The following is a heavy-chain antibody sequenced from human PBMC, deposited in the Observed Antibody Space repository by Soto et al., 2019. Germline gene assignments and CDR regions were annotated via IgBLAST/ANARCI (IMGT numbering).Heavy chain of an antibody. V-gene: IGHV1-2*04. D-gene: IGHD6-13*01. CDR1: GYTFTGYY. J-gene: IGHJ3*02. CDR2: INPNSGGT. CDR3: ARGRAAAPPGGDAFDI. Sequence: ASVKVSCKASGYTFTGYYMHWVRQAPGQGLEWMGWINPNSGGTNYAQKFQGWVTMTRDTSISTAYMELSRLRSDDTAVYYCARGRAAAPPGGDAFDIWGQGKMVTVSS.